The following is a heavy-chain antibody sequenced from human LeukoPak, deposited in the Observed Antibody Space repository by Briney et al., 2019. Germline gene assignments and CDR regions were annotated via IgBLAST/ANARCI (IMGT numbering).Heavy chain of an antibody. CDR2: IYHSGRT. J-gene: IGHJ4*02. V-gene: IGHV4-38-2*02. CDR3: ARTEGDSSGYLPFDY. Sequence: SETLSLTCTVSGYSISSGYYWGWIRQPPGKGLEWIGSIYHSGRTYYNPSLKSRVTISVDTSKNQFSLKLSSVTAADTAVYYCARTEGDSSGYLPFDYWGQGTLLTVSS. CDR1: GYSISSGYY. D-gene: IGHD3-22*01.